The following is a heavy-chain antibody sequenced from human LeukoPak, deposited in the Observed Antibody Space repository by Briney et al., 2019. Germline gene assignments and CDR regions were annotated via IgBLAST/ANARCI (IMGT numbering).Heavy chain of an antibody. V-gene: IGHV3-23*01. J-gene: IGHJ3*02. CDR2: ISGSGGST. D-gene: IGHD3-22*01. CDR1: GFTFSSYA. CDR3: AKGSDSSGYYYGFSSAFDI. Sequence: GGSLRLSCAASGFTFSSYAMSWVRQAPGKGLEWVSAISGSGGSTYYADSVKGRFTISRDNSKNTLYLQMNSLIAEDTAVYYCAKGSDSSGYYYGFSSAFDIWGQGTMVTVSS.